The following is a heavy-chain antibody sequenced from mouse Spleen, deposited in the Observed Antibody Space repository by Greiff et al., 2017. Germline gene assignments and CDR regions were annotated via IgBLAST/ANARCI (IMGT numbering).Heavy chain of an antibody. V-gene: IGHV1-69*01. CDR1: GYTFTSYW. J-gene: IGHJ4*01. CDR3: ARASTEGYAMDY. CDR2: IDPSDSYT. D-gene: IGHD4-1*02. Sequence: VQLQQSGAELVMPGASVKLSCKASGYTFTSYWMHWVKQRPGQGLEWIGEIDPSDSYTNYNQKFKGKATLTVDKSSSTAYMQLSSLTSEDSAVYYCARASTEGYAMDYWGQGTSVTVSS.